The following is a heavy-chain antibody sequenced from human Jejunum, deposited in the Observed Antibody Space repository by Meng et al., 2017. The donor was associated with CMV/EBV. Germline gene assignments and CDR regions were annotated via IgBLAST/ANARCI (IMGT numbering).Heavy chain of an antibody. Sequence: YTFSGYYIHWVRQAPGQGLEWMGWINPKSGATDYAQKFRGRVTMTRDTSITTAYMELSSLRSDDTAVYYCAKERTDSGFDAFDVWGQGTMVTVSS. CDR1: YTFSGYY. D-gene: IGHD1-26*01. CDR2: INPKSGAT. V-gene: IGHV1-2*02. CDR3: AKERTDSGFDAFDV. J-gene: IGHJ3*01.